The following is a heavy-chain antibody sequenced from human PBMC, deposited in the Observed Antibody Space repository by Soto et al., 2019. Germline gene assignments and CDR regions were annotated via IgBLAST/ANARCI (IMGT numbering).Heavy chain of an antibody. D-gene: IGHD2-15*01. Sequence: SETLSLTCTVSDGSVSSGSYYWSWIRQPPGKGLEWIGYIYYSGSTNYNPSLKSRVTISVDTSKNQFSLKLSSVTAADTAVYYCARESPYCSGGSCYGGIDYWGQGTLVTVSS. J-gene: IGHJ4*02. CDR2: IYYSGST. CDR1: DGSVSSGSYY. CDR3: ARESPYCSGGSCYGGIDY. V-gene: IGHV4-61*01.